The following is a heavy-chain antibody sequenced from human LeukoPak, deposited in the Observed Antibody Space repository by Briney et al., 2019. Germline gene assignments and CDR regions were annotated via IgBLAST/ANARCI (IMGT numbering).Heavy chain of an antibody. CDR1: GDSISGHY. CDR3: AGGPVTTFF. J-gene: IGHJ4*02. D-gene: IGHD4-17*01. V-gene: IGHV4-4*07. CDR2: IHSSGST. Sequence: PSETPSLTRSVSGDSISGHYWSWIRQPAGKGLEWVGRIHSSGSTDYNPSLKSRVTSSVDTSNNQFSLRVNSVTAADTAVYYCAGGPVTTFFWGQGALVTVSS.